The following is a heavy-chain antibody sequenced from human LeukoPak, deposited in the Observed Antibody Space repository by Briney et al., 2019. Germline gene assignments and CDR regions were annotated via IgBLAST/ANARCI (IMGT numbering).Heavy chain of an antibody. D-gene: IGHD6-19*01. CDR3: ARQASGGWYYDY. CDR1: GYTFTDYY. J-gene: IGHJ4*02. CDR2: INPSSGGA. V-gene: IGHV1-2*02. Sequence: ASVEVSCKASGYTFTDYYMHWVRQAPGQGLEWMGWINPSSGGAHYAQKFQGRVSMTRDTSISTIYMELSRLTSGDTAVYYCARQASGGWYYDYWGQGTLVTVSS.